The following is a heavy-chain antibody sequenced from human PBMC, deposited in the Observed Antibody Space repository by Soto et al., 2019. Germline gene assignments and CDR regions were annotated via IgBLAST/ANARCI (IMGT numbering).Heavy chain of an antibody. CDR2: ISGSGGST. Sequence: GGLLRLSCAASEFTCVSVAMSRVRQAPGKGLEWVSAISGSGGSTYYADSVKGRFTISRDNSKNTLYLQMNSLRAEDTAVYYCAKGSGSYLYYYYGMDVWGQGTTVTVYS. CDR3: AKGSGSYLYYYYGMDV. V-gene: IGHV3-23*01. D-gene: IGHD1-26*01. CDR1: EFTCVSVA. J-gene: IGHJ6*02.